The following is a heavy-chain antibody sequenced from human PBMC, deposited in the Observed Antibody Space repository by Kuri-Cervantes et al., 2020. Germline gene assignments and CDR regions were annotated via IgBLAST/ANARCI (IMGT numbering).Heavy chain of an antibody. CDR2: INHSGST. J-gene: IGHJ5*02. CDR3: ARSVGYWFDP. Sequence: SETLSLTCTVSGYSISSGYYWGWIRQPPGKGLEWIGEINHSGSTNYNPSLKSRVTISVDTSKNQFSLKLSSVTAADTAVYYCARSVGYWFDPWGQGTLVTVSS. CDR1: GYSISSGYY. V-gene: IGHV4-38-2*02. D-gene: IGHD1-26*01.